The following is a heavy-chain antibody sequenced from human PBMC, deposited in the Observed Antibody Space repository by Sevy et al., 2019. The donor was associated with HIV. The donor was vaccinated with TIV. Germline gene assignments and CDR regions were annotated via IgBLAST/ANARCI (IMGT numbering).Heavy chain of an antibody. Sequence: GGSLRLSCAASGFSFNTFWMHWVRQAPGKGLEWVSRIDGDGSRTNYAGSVEGRFTVSRDNTKSMVYLQMNSLRAEDTALYYCTKDLHMAATDYWGQGTLVTVSS. CDR2: IDGDGSRT. CDR1: GFSFNTFW. CDR3: TKDLHMAATDY. V-gene: IGHV3-74*01. J-gene: IGHJ4*02. D-gene: IGHD6-13*01.